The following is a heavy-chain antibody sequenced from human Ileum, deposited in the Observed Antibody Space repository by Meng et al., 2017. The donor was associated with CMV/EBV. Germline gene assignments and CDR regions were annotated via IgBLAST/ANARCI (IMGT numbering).Heavy chain of an antibody. V-gene: IGHV6-1*01. J-gene: IGHJ4*02. CDR1: DSVSISTES. Sequence: QVQLHQSGPGLGKPSQTLYLSCVGDSVSISTESWNWIRQSPSRGLEWLGRTWYGSKWYYEYAVSVKSRITIIPDTSQNQISLQLNSVTPDDTAVYYCTYGWPLKYWGQGALVTVSS. CDR2: TWYGSKWYY. D-gene: IGHD3-10*01. CDR3: TYGWPLKY.